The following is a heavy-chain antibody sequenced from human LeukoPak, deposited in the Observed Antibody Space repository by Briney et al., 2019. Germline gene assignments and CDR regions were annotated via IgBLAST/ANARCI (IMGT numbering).Heavy chain of an antibody. J-gene: IGHJ4*02. CDR3: ARRSDSGSDDGEDYFDY. V-gene: IGHV4-39*01. Sequence: SETLSLACTVSGGSINSGTFYWGWLRQPPGKGLEWVGSMYYDGSSYYNPSLKSRVTTSVDTSKNPFSLKLTSVTAADTAVYFCARRSDSGSDDGEDYFDYWGQGTLVTVSS. CDR1: GGSINSGTFY. D-gene: IGHD1-26*01. CDR2: MYYDGSS.